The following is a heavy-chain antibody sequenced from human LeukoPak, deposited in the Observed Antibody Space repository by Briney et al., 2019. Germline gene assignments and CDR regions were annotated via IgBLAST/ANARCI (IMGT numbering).Heavy chain of an antibody. D-gene: IGHD6-6*01. Sequence: GRSLRLSCAASGFTFSSYGMHWVRQAPGKGLEWVAFIRYDGSNKYYADSVKGRFTISRDNSKNTLYLQMNSLRAEDTAVYYCAKDVWRYSSSSEYYFDYWGQGTLVTVSS. V-gene: IGHV3-30*02. CDR3: AKDVWRYSSSSEYYFDY. CDR2: IRYDGSNK. CDR1: GFTFSSYG. J-gene: IGHJ4*02.